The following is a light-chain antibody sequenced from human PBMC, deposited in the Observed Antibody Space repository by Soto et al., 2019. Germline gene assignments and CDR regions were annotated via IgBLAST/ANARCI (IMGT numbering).Light chain of an antibody. J-gene: IGKJ5*01. Sequence: DIQLTQSPSFLSASVGDRVTITCRASQGISNYVLWYQQKPGKAPKLLIYAASTLQSGVASRFSGSGSGTEFTLTISSLQPEDFAIYYCQHHDSYPLAFGQGTRLEIK. CDR1: QGISNY. CDR2: AAS. V-gene: IGKV1-9*01. CDR3: QHHDSYPLA.